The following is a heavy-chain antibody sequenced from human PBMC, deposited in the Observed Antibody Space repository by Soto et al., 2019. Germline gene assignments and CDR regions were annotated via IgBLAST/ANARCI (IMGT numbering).Heavy chain of an antibody. Sequence: QVQLVQSGAEVKKPGSSVMVSCKASGGNFSNSGISWVRQAPGQGLVWMGGIVPLFGTTNYAHKFRGRVTFTADESTSSAYMEVASLRSEDTAVSYCARASGRSWYNWLDPWGQGTLVTVST. J-gene: IGHJ5*02. CDR3: ARASGRSWYNWLDP. V-gene: IGHV1-69*01. CDR2: IVPLFGTT. CDR1: GGNFSNSG. D-gene: IGHD6-13*01.